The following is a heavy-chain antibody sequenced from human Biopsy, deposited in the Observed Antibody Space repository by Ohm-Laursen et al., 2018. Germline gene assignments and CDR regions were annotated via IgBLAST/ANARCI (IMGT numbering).Heavy chain of an antibody. Sequence: SVKVSCKASGGTFTNCAISWVRQAPGQGLEWMGGIIPIFGTANYAQKFQGRVTITADESTSTAYMELSSLRSDDTAVYYCARDALGGGSYRFFYWGQGSLVTVSS. V-gene: IGHV1-69*13. CDR1: GGTFTNCA. J-gene: IGHJ4*02. CDR3: ARDALGGGSYRFFY. CDR2: IIPIFGTA. D-gene: IGHD1-26*01.